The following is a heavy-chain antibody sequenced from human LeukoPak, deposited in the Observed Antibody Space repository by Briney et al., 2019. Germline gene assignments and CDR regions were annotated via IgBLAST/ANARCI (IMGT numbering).Heavy chain of an antibody. CDR3: AREFWYYYDSSVYCHFDY. J-gene: IGHJ4*02. V-gene: IGHV1-18*01. D-gene: IGHD3-22*01. CDR2: ISAYNGNT. Sequence: GASVKVSCKASGYTFASYGIRWVRQAPGHGLEWMGWISAYNGNTNYAQKLQGRVTMTTDTYTSTAYMELRSLRSYDTAVYYCAREFWYYYDSSVYCHFDYWGQGTLVTVSS. CDR1: GYTFASYG.